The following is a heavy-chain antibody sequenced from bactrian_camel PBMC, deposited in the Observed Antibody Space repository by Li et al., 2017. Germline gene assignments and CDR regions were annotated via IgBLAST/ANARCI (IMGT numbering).Heavy chain of an antibody. D-gene: IGHD3*01. Sequence: VQLVESGGGSVEAGGSLRLSCAASEDIFSHNCAGWLRQLPGKLREGVAAIYRGGRTTYYTDSVKGRFAISQDSAENTVYLQMNSLQSEDTAVYYCAADQQPCGWRSLLASEYDYWGQGTQVTVS. V-gene: IGHV3S54*01. CDR1: EDIFSHNC. CDR2: IYRGGRTT. CDR3: AADQQPCGWRSLLASEYDY. J-gene: IGHJ4*01.